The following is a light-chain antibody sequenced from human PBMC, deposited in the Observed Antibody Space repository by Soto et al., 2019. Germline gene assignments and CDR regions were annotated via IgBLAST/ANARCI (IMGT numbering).Light chain of an antibody. V-gene: IGKV1-39*01. CDR1: QTINGY. J-gene: IGKJ4*01. Sequence: DIQMTQSPSSLSASVGDRVTITCRASQTINGYLNWYQQKPGKAPNLLIYATSSLQSGVPSRFSGSGSGTDFTLIISNLQPEDFATYYCQQSYNTPLTFAGGTKLEVK. CDR2: ATS. CDR3: QQSYNTPLT.